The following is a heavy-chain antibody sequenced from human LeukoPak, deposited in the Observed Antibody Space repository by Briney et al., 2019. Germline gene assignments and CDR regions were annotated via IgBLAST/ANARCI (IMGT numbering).Heavy chain of an antibody. D-gene: IGHD1-26*01. V-gene: IGHV4-59*01. CDR2: IYNSGST. Sequence: SETLSLTCTVSGGSISNYYWSWIRQPPGKGLEWIGYIYNSGSTYYNPSLKSRVTISVDMSKNQFSLKMSSVTAADTAVYYCASGSYNFYYMDVWGKGTTVTVSS. J-gene: IGHJ6*03. CDR3: ASGSYNFYYMDV. CDR1: GGSISNYY.